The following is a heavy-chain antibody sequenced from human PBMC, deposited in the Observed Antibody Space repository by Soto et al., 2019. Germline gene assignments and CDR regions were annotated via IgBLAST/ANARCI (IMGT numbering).Heavy chain of an antibody. V-gene: IGHV3-23*01. CDR2: IGGSGTGGRT. J-gene: IGHJ6*02. CDR3: AKSPGGLDGYNSDYYGMDV. CDR1: GLTFSTYA. Sequence: VHLLESGGDLVQPGGSLRLSCTASGLTFSTYAMSWVRQAPGKGLEWVSAIGGSGTGGRTYYADSVEGRFTISRDNSKNTVYLQMNSLRADDTAVYYCAKSPGGLDGYNSDYYGMDVWGQGTTVTVSS. D-gene: IGHD5-12*01.